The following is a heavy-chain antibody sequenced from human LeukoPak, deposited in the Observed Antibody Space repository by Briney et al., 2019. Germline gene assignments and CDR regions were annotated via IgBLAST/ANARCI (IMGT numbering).Heavy chain of an antibody. V-gene: IGHV1-46*03. D-gene: IGHD3-10*01. J-gene: IGHJ4*02. CDR3: ARGNYYGSGSRYYFDY. Sequence: ASVKVSCKASGYTFTSYYMHWVRQAPGQGLEWMGIINPSGGSTSYAQKFQGRVTMTRDMSTSTVYMELSSLRSEDTAVYYCARGNYYGSGSRYYFDYWGQGTLVTVSS. CDR2: INPSGGST. CDR1: GYTFTSYY.